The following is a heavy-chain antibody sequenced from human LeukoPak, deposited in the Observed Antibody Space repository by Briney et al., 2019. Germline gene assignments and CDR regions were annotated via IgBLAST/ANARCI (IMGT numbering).Heavy chain of an antibody. V-gene: IGHV4-34*01. D-gene: IGHD3-10*01. J-gene: IGHJ4*02. CDR3: ARSLGGSGSYYNDFDY. CDR2: INHSGST. Sequence: SETLSLTCAVYGGSFSGYYWSWIRQPPGKGLEWIGEINHSGSTNYNPSLKSRVTISVDTSKNQFSLKLSSVTAADTAVYYCARSLGGSGSYYNDFDYWGQGTLVTVSS. CDR1: GGSFSGYY.